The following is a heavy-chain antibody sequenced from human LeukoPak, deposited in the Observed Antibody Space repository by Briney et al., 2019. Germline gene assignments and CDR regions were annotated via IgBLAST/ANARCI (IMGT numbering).Heavy chain of an antibody. Sequence: PGGSLRLSCAASGFTFSSYGMHWVRQAPGKGLEWVAVISSDGNNKNYVDSVKGRFIISRDNAKNTLYLQMNSLRAEDTAVYYCTRPESSSSLACDHWGQGTLVTVSS. D-gene: IGHD2-2*01. CDR3: TRPESSSSLACDH. V-gene: IGHV3-30*03. J-gene: IGHJ4*02. CDR2: ISSDGNNK. CDR1: GFTFSSYG.